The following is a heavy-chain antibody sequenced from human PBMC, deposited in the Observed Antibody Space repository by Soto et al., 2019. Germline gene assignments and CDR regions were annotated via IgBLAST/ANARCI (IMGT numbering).Heavy chain of an antibody. Sequence: EASVKVSCKASGGTFSSYAISWVRQAPGQGLEWMGGIIPIFGTANYAQKFQGRVTITADESTSTAYMELSSLRSEDTAVYYCARVLEDFWSGSRSRYYGRAVGGQGTTVPVS. V-gene: IGHV1-69*13. J-gene: IGHJ6*02. CDR2: IIPIFGTA. CDR3: ARVLEDFWSGSRSRYYGRAV. CDR1: GGTFSSYA. D-gene: IGHD3-3*01.